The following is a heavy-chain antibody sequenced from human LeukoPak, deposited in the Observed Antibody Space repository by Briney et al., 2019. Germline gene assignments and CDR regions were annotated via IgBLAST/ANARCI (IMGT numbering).Heavy chain of an antibody. CDR1: GFTFSSYG. V-gene: IGHV3-30*03. Sequence: GRSLSLSCAASGFTFSSYGMHWVRQAPGKGLEWVAVISYDGSNKYYADSVKGRFTISRDNAKNSLYLQMNSLRVEDTALYHCARKGLGGELGGFDSWGQGTLVTVSS. CDR2: ISYDGSNK. D-gene: IGHD1-7*01. J-gene: IGHJ4*02. CDR3: ARKGLGGELGGFDS.